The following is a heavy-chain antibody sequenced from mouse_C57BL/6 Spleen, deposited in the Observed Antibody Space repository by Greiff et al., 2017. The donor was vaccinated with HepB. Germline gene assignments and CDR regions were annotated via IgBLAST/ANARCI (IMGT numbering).Heavy chain of an antibody. CDR2: IDPEDGET. D-gene: IGHD1-1*01. J-gene: IGHJ1*03. V-gene: IGHV14-2*01. CDR3: AIPATTGMHFDV. CDR1: GFNIKDYY. Sequence: VQLQQSGAELVKPGASVKLSCTASGFNIKDYYMHWVKQRTEQGLEWIGRIDPEDGETKYEPKFQGKATITAETSSNTAYLQLSSLTSEDTAVYYCAIPATTGMHFDVWGTVPPVTDSS.